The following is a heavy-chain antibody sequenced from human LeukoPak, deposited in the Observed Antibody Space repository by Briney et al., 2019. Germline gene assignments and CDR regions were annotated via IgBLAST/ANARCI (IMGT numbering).Heavy chain of an antibody. CDR1: VGSISISNW. D-gene: IGHD5-24*01. CDR2: VYHSGDT. J-gene: IGHJ4*02. CDR3: AREEMPGKFDF. V-gene: IGHV4-4*02. Sequence: SETLSLTCAVSVGSISISNWRSWVRQPPGKGLEWIGEVYHSGDTNYKPSLKSRVTLSLDTSRNQFSLNLTSVTAADTAVYYCAREEMPGKFDFWGREPWSPSPQ.